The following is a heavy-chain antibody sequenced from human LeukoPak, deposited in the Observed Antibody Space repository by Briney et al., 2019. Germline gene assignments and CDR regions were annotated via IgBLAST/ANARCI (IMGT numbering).Heavy chain of an antibody. J-gene: IGHJ4*02. CDR1: GYTFTSYY. Sequence: VASVKVSCKASGYTFTSYYMHWVRQAPGQGLEWMGIINPSGGSTSYVQKFQGTVTMTRGTSTSTVYMELSSLRSEDTAVYYCARDHGGGGLRGFDYWGQGTLVTVSS. V-gene: IGHV1-46*01. CDR2: INPSGGST. CDR3: ARDHGGGGLRGFDY. D-gene: IGHD2-21*01.